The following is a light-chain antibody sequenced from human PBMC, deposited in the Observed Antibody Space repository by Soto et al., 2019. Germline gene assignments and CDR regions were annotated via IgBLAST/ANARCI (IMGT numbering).Light chain of an antibody. CDR1: SSDVGNYNY. CDR3: SSYTTSSTLV. V-gene: IGLV2-14*01. J-gene: IGLJ1*01. CDR2: EVS. Sequence: QSALTQPASVSGSPGQSITISCTGTSSDVGNYNYVSWFQQHPGKAPKLIIFEVSYRPSGISNRFSGSKSGNTASLTISGLQAEDEAVSNCSSYTTSSTLVFGPGTKVTVL.